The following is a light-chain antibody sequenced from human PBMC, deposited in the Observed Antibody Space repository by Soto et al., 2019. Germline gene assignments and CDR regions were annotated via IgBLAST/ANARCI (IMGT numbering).Light chain of an antibody. CDR3: SSYTSANTYV. Sequence: QSVLTQPPSVSGSPGQSVTISCTGTSSDVGGYNYVSWFQQHPGKVPKLIIYDVNNRPSGVSNRFSGSKSGNTASLTISGLQTEDEADYYCSSYTSANTYVFGTGTKVTVL. CDR2: DVN. CDR1: SSDVGGYNY. J-gene: IGLJ1*01. V-gene: IGLV2-14*01.